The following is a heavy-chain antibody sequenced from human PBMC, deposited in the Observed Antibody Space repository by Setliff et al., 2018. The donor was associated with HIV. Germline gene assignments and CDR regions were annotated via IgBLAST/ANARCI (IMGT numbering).Heavy chain of an antibody. J-gene: IGHJ4*02. V-gene: IGHV1-3*01. D-gene: IGHD3-22*01. CDR3: STVAFYYDSSGSMEAPHFDS. CDR2: INAGYGNT. Sequence: ASVKVSCKASGDTFSIHAINWVRQAPGQGLEWMGWINAGYGNTKYSQKFQGRVTITRDASASTAYMELSSLRSEDTAVYYCSTVAFYYDSSGSMEAPHFDSWGQGTLVTVSS. CDR1: GDTFSIHA.